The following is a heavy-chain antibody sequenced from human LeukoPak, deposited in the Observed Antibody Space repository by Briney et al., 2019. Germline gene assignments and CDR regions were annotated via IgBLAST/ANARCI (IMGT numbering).Heavy chain of an antibody. V-gene: IGHV1-8*01. CDR2: MNPNSGNT. Sequence: APVKVSCKASGYTFTSYDINWVRQATGQGLEWMGLMNPNSGNTGYAQKFQGRVTMTRNASISTAYMALSSLRSEDTAVYYCARGLTSITIFGVVTPLNWFDPWGQGTLVTVS. CDR1: GYTFTSYD. CDR3: ARGLTSITIFGVVTPLNWFDP. D-gene: IGHD3-3*01. J-gene: IGHJ5*02.